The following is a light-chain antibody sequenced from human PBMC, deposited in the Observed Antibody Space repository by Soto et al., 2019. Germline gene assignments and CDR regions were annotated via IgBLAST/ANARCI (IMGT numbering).Light chain of an antibody. CDR1: QTVSITY. CDR2: GAS. Sequence: VLTQSPGTLSLSPGESATLSCKASQTVSITYLTWYQQKPGQAPRLLIFGASKRATGIPDRFSGSGAGRDFTLTISGLEPEDFAVYYCQQYGSSPLISFGQGTRLEIK. V-gene: IGKV3-20*01. J-gene: IGKJ5*01. CDR3: QQYGSSPLIS.